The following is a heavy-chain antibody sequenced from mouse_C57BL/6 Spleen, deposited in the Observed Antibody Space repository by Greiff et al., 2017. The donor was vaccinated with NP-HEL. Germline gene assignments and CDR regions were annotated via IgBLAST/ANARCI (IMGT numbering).Heavy chain of an antibody. J-gene: IGHJ4*01. D-gene: IGHD2-3*01. V-gene: IGHV5-12*01. CDR2: ISNGGGST. CDR3: ARQSYDYAMDY. CDR1: GFTFSDYY. Sequence: EVMLVESGGGLVQPGGSLKLSCAASGFTFSDYYMYWVRQTPEKRLEWVAYISNGGGSTYYPDTVKGRFTISRDNAKNTLYLQMSRLKSEDTAMYYCARQSYDYAMDYWGQGTSVTVSS.